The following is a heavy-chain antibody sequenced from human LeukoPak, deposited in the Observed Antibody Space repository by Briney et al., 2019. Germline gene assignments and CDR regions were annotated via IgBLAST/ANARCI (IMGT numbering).Heavy chain of an antibody. CDR1: GGSISSYY. CDR3: ARRVTYYDFWSGYYARRFDP. CDR2: IYTSGST. V-gene: IGHV4-4*09. Sequence: SGTLSLTCTVSGGSISSYYWSWIRQPPGKGLEWIGYIYTSGSTNYNPSLKSRVTISVDTSKNQFSLKLSSVTAADTAVYYCARRVTYYDFWSGYYARRFDPWGQGTLVTVSS. J-gene: IGHJ5*02. D-gene: IGHD3-3*01.